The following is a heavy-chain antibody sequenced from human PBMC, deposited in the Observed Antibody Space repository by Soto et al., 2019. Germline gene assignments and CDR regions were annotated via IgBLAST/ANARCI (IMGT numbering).Heavy chain of an antibody. CDR3: AKFPSRGAFEI. CDR2: ISVSGGST. Sequence: EVQLLESGGGLVQPGGSLRLSCAAFGFTFSSYAMSWVRQAPGKGLEWVSAISVSGGSTYYADSVKGRFTISRYNSKNTLYLQMNSLRAEDTAVYYWAKFPSRGAFEIWGQGTMVTVSS. V-gene: IGHV3-23*01. J-gene: IGHJ3*02. D-gene: IGHD5-12*01. CDR1: GFTFSSYA.